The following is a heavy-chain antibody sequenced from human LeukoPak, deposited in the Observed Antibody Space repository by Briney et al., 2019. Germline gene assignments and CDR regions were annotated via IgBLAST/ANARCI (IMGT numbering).Heavy chain of an antibody. J-gene: IGHJ4*02. CDR1: GFTFSFYW. CDR2: IKGDGSDT. CDR3: ARASTTVPNLLDY. D-gene: IGHD4-17*01. V-gene: IGHV3-74*01. Sequence: PGGSLRLSRAASGFTFSFYWMHGVPQTPGKGLVCVSRIKGDGSDTLYTDSVKGRFTISRDNSKNTLYLQTGSLGADGTAVYYCARASTTVPNLLDYWGQGALVSVSS.